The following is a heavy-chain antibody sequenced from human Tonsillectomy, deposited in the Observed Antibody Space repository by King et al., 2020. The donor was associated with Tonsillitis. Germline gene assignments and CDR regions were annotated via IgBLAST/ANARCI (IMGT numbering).Heavy chain of an antibody. V-gene: IGHV1-69*12. Sequence: QLVQSGAEVKKPGSSVKVSCKASGGTFISYAISWVRQAPGQGIDWIGGIIPIFDTRNYAQKFRDRVTISADESTSTVYMEMSSLKSEDAAVYYCARGGMDRNWFDPWGQGTLVTVS. D-gene: IGHD2-2*03. CDR2: IIPIFDTR. CDR1: GGTFISYA. J-gene: IGHJ5*02. CDR3: ARGGMDRNWFDP.